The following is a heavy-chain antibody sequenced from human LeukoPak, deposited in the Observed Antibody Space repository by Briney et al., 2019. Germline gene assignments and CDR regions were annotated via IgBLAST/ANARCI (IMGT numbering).Heavy chain of an antibody. CDR2: ISSSGSTI. J-gene: IGHJ6*04. V-gene: IGHV3-48*03. Sequence: GGSLRLSCAASGFTFSSYEMNWVRQAPGKGLEWVSYISSSGSTIYYADSVKGRFTISRDNAKNSLYLQMNSLRAEDTAVYYCARVGTAMAPTVDVRGKGTTVTISS. D-gene: IGHD5-18*01. CDR1: GFTFSSYE. CDR3: ARVGTAMAPTVDV.